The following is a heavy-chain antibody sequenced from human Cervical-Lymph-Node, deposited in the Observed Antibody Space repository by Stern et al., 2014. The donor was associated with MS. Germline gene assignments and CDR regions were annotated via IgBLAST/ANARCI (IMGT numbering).Heavy chain of an antibody. Sequence: QMQLVQSGAEVKKPGASVTVSCKASGYTFTSYYMHWVRQAPGQGLEWMGIINPSGGSTSYAQKFQGRVTMTRDTSTSTVYMELSSLRSEDTAVYYCARTLNCGGDCYPGGYFDYWGQGTLVTVSS. J-gene: IGHJ4*02. CDR1: GYTFTSYY. CDR2: INPSGGST. CDR3: ARTLNCGGDCYPGGYFDY. D-gene: IGHD2-21*02. V-gene: IGHV1-46*03.